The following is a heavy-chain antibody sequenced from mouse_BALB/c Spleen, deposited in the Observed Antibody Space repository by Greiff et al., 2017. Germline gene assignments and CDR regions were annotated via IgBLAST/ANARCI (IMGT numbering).Heavy chain of an antibody. J-gene: IGHJ2*01. V-gene: IGHV1S34*01. Sequence: LVKTGASVKISCKASGYSFTGYYMHWVKQSHGKSLEWIGYISCYNGATSYNQKFKGKATFTVDTSSSTAYMQFNSLTSEDSAVYYCARRNYGSSLYYFDYWGQGTTLTVSP. D-gene: IGHD1-1*01. CDR2: ISCYNGAT. CDR1: GYSFTGYY. CDR3: ARRNYGSSLYYFDY.